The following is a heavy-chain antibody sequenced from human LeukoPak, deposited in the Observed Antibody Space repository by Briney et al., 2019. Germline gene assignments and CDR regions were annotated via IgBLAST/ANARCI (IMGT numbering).Heavy chain of an antibody. D-gene: IGHD3-10*01. CDR2: IRSSTSTI. J-gene: IGHJ4*02. V-gene: IGHV3-48*02. CDR1: GFTFSSYW. CDR3: ARDSSYFGSGSYYTY. Sequence: GGSLRLSCAASGFTFSSYWMHWVRQAPGKGLEWVSYIRSSTSTIYYADSVKGRFTISRDNAKNSLYLQMNSLRDEDTAVYYCARDSSYFGSGSYYTYWGQGTLVTVSS.